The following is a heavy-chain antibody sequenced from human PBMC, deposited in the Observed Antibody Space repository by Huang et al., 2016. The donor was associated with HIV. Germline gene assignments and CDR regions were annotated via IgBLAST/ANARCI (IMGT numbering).Heavy chain of an antibody. CDR2: IYSGGTT. CDR3: AKEGDTGAALGY. CDR1: GFTVSTNY. Sequence: EVQLVESGGGLIQPGGSLRLSCAASGFTVSTNYMTWVRPAPGKGLGWVSLIYSGGTTYYADSVKGRFTISRDDSENTLYLHMTSLRAGDTAVYYCAKEGDTGAALGYWGQGTLVTVS. V-gene: IGHV3-53*01. J-gene: IGHJ4*02. D-gene: IGHD2-8*02.